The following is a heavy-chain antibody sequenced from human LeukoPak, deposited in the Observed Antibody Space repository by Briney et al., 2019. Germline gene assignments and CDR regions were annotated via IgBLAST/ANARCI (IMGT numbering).Heavy chain of an antibody. J-gene: IGHJ5*02. CDR2: INHSGST. V-gene: IGHV4-34*01. D-gene: IGHD2-2*01. CDR3: ARSWGIVVVPAASRRWFDP. Sequence: SETLSLTCAVYGGSFSGYYWSWIRRPPGKGLEWIGEINHSGSTSYNPSLKSRVTISVDTSKNQFSLKLSSVTAADTAVYYCARSWGIVVVPAASRRWFDPWGQGTLVTVSS. CDR1: GGSFSGYY.